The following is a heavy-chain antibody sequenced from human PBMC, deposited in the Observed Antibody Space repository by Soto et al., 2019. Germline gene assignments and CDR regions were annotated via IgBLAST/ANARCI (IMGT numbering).Heavy chain of an antibody. CDR3: ARVDYTYGSVLSDGFDI. J-gene: IGHJ3*02. CDR2: IYHSGTS. Sequence: QVQLQESGPGLVKPSQTLSLTCTVSGGSISSDSHYWSWIRQLPGKGLEWIGYIYHSGTSHYNPSLRGRVTISVDTSKNQFSLRLTSVTAADTAVYYCARVDYTYGSVLSDGFDIWGQGTMVTVSS. CDR1: GGSISSDSHY. V-gene: IGHV4-31*03. D-gene: IGHD5-18*01.